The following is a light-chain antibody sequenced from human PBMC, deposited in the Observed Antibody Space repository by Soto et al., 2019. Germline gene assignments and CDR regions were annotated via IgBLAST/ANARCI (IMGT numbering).Light chain of an antibody. V-gene: IGLV2-11*01. Sequence: QSALTQPRSVSGSPGQSVVISCTGSNSDVGGSNYVSWYQQHPGKAPKLMIYDVTKWPSGVPDRFSGSKSGNTASLTISGLQAEDEEDYYFCSCAGSFTCVFGGGTKVTVL. CDR3: CSCAGSFTCV. CDR2: DVT. J-gene: IGLJ2*01. CDR1: NSDVGGSNY.